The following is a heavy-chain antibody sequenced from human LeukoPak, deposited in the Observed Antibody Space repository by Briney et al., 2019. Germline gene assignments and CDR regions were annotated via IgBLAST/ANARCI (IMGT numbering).Heavy chain of an antibody. CDR1: GFAFSSYE. D-gene: IGHD2-15*01. V-gene: IGHV3-48*03. CDR2: ISDSGSSSI. Sequence: GGSLRLSCAASGFAFSSYEMNWVRQPPGKGLEWVSYISDSGSSSIYYADSVKGRFTISRDNTKNSLYLQMNSLRVEDTAVYYCAREGGDVWGQGTTVTVSS. CDR3: AREGGDV. J-gene: IGHJ6*02.